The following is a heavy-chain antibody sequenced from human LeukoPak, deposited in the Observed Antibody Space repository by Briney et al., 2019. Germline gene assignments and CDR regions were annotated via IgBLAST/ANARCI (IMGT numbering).Heavy chain of an antibody. CDR3: ARWTGPTDY. V-gene: IGHV4-59*01. D-gene: IGHD3/OR15-3a*01. CDR2: IYYSGST. J-gene: IGHJ4*02. Sequence: SETLSLSCTVSGGSISSYYWSWIRQPPGKGLEWIGYIYYSGSTNYNPSLKSRVTISVDTSKNQFSLKLSSVTAADTAVYYCARWTGPTDYWGQGTLVTVSS. CDR1: GGSISSYY.